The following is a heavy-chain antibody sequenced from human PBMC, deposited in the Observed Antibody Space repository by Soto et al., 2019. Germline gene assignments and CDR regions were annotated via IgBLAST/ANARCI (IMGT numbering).Heavy chain of an antibody. CDR1: GFTFTSSA. CDR2: IVVGSGNT. J-gene: IGHJ5*02. CDR3: AVTHDFWSGYFGFDP. D-gene: IGHD3-3*01. V-gene: IGHV1-58*01. Sequence: SVKVSCKASGFTFTSSAVQWVRQARGQRLEWIGWIVVGSGNTNYAQKFQERVTITRDMSTSTAYMELSSLRSEDTAVYYCAVTHDFWSGYFGFDPWGQGTLVTVSS.